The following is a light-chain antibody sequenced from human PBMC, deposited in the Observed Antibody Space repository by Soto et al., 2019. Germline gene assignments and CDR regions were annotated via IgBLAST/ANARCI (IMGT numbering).Light chain of an antibody. V-gene: IGKV3-15*01. CDR1: QSVSSY. CDR3: QHYNRWPLT. CDR2: DAS. J-gene: IGKJ4*01. Sequence: EIGLTQSPATLSLSPGERAALSCRASQSVSSYLAWYQQKPGQTPRLLIYDASTRAAGIPASFSGSGSGTEFTLTISGLQSEDFGVYYCQHYNRWPLTFGGGTKVDIK.